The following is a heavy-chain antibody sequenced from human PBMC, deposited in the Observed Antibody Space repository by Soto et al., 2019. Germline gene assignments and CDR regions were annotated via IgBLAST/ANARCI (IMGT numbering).Heavy chain of an antibody. Sequence: EVQLVESGGGLVQPGRSLRLSCAASGFTFDDYAMHWVRQAPGKGLEWVSGISWNSGSIGYADSVKGRFTISRDNAQNSLYLQINRLRAEDTALYYCAKEKGYCTNGVCYRYFQHWGQGTLVTVSS. CDR3: AKEKGYCTNGVCYRYFQH. CDR2: ISWNSGSI. CDR1: GFTFDDYA. J-gene: IGHJ1*01. V-gene: IGHV3-9*01. D-gene: IGHD2-8*01.